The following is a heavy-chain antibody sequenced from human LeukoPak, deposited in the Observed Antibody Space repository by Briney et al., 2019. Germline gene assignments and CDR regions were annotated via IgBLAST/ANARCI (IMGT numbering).Heavy chain of an antibody. J-gene: IGHJ4*02. CDR3: ARSKGYSSSWTPFDH. V-gene: IGHV3-72*01. Sequence: PGGSLRLSCAASGFTFSDHYMDWVRQAPGKGLEWVGRTRDKANSYTTEYAASVKGRFTISRDDSKNSLYLQMNSLKTEDTAVYYCARSKGYSSSWTPFDHWGQGTLVTVSS. CDR1: GFTFSDHY. D-gene: IGHD6-13*01. CDR2: TRDKANSYTT.